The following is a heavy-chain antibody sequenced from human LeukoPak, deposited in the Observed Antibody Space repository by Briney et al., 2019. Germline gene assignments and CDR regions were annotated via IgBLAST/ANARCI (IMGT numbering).Heavy chain of an antibody. D-gene: IGHD3-22*01. CDR3: ASVPYDSSGYAPFDY. Sequence: SETLSLTCTVSGGSISTYYWSWIRQPPGKGLEWIGYIYYSGSTNYNPSLKSRVSISVDRSKNQFSLKLSSVTAADTAVYFCASVPYDSSGYAPFDYWGQGTLVTVSS. CDR2: IYYSGST. CDR1: GGSISTYY. V-gene: IGHV4-59*01. J-gene: IGHJ4*02.